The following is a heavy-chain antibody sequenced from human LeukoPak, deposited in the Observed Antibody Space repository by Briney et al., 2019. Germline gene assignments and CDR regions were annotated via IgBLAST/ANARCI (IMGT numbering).Heavy chain of an antibody. CDR2: INSSGGST. CDR1: GFTFSTYG. Sequence: GGSLRLSCAASGFTFSTYGMMWVRQAPGKGPEWVSGINSSGGSTFYADSVKRRFTISRDNSKDTLYLQMNSLRADDTAVYYCAKGPLDTRDGYNYVRDDWGQGTLVTVSS. J-gene: IGHJ1*01. CDR3: AKGPLDTRDGYNYVRDD. D-gene: IGHD5-24*01. V-gene: IGHV3-23*01.